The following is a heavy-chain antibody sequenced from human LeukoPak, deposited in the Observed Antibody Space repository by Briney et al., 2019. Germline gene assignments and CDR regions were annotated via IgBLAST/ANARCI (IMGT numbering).Heavy chain of an antibody. D-gene: IGHD3-3*01. CDR3: ASRRGYDFWSGQNWFDP. CDR1: GGSFSGYY. Sequence: SETLSLTCAVYGGSFSGYYWSWIRQPPGKGLEWIGEINHSGSTNYNPSLKSRVTISVDTSKNQFSLKLSSVTAADTAVYYCASRRGYDFWSGQNWFDPWGQGTLVTVSS. CDR2: INHSGST. J-gene: IGHJ5*02. V-gene: IGHV4-34*01.